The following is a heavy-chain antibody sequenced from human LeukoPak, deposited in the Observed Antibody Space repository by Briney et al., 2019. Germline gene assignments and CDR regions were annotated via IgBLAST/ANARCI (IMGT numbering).Heavy chain of an antibody. Sequence: GGSLRLSCAASGFTFSNYGMHWVRQAPGKGLEWVGFIRYDGSNKYYTDSVKGRFTISRDNSRNTLFLQMNSLRAEDTAVYYCARDLSGGLPSIAAAAIDYWGQGTLVTVSS. J-gene: IGHJ4*02. CDR2: IRYDGSNK. D-gene: IGHD6-13*01. CDR1: GFTFSNYG. V-gene: IGHV3-30*02. CDR3: ARDLSGGLPSIAAAAIDY.